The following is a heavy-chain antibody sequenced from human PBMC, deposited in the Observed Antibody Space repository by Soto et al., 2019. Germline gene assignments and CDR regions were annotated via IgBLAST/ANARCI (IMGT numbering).Heavy chain of an antibody. CDR2: INHSGST. J-gene: IGHJ5*02. CDR1: GGSFSGYY. CDR3: ARAKQWLRGGCFDP. V-gene: IGHV4-34*01. Sequence: SETLSLTCAVYGGSFSGYYWSWIRQPPGKGLEWIGEINHSGSTNYNPSLKSRVTISVDTSKNQFSLKLSSVTAADTVVYYCARAKQWLRGGCFDPWGQGTLVTVSS. D-gene: IGHD6-19*01.